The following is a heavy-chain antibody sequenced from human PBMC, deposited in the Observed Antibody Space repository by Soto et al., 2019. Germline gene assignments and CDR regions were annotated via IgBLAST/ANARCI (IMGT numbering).Heavy chain of an antibody. V-gene: IGHV3-11*05. CDR3: ATGYYNNRWDP. CDR2: ISSSGSST. J-gene: IGHJ5*02. D-gene: IGHD3-9*01. Sequence: QVQLVESGGGLVKPGGSLRLSCEASAFTFSDNYMTWIRQAPEKGLEWVSSISSSGSSTNYADTVKGRCTISRDNAKNSHSRRRNSGRTEDADADYCATGYYNNRWDPWGQGTLVTVSS. CDR1: AFTFSDNY.